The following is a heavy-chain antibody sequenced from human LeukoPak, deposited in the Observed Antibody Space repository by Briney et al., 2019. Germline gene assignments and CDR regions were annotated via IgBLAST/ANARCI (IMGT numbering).Heavy chain of an antibody. J-gene: IGHJ4*02. D-gene: IGHD2-2*01. CDR2: ISGYNGDT. Sequence: ASVKVSCKASGYTFNNYDISWVRQAARQGLECMGWISGYNGDTNYAQKFQGRLTVTTDTSTSTAYMELRSLTSDDTAMYYCARDTSAPYFRTPWNSDFWGQGTLVAVSS. CDR1: GYTFNNYD. V-gene: IGHV1-18*01. CDR3: ARDTSAPYFRTPWNSDF.